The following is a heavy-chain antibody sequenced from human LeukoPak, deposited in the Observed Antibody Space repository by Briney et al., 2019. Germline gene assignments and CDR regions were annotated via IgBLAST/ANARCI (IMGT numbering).Heavy chain of an antibody. CDR1: GGSISSYY. CDR2: IYTSGST. D-gene: IGHD3-3*01. Sequence: SETLSLTCTVSGGSISSYYWSWIRQPAGKGLEWIGRIYTSGSTNYNPSLKSRVTISVDTSKNQFSLKLSSVTAADTAVYYCARFQSTYYDFWSGYPYYFDYWGQGTLVTVSS. V-gene: IGHV4-4*07. CDR3: ARFQSTYYDFWSGYPYYFDY. J-gene: IGHJ4*02.